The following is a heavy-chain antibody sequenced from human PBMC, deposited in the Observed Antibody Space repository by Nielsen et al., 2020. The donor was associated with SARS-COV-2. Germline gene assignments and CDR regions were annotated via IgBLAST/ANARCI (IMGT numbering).Heavy chain of an antibody. D-gene: IGHD6-13*01. CDR3: ASELVPGYYGMDV. CDR1: GFTFSSYG. V-gene: IGHV3-33*01. J-gene: IGHJ6*02. Sequence: GESLKISCAASGFTFSSYGMHWVRQAPGKGLEWVAVIWYDGSNKYYADSVKGRFTISRDNSKNTLYLQMNSLRAEDTAVYYCASELVPGYYGMDVWGQGTTVTVS. CDR2: IWYDGSNK.